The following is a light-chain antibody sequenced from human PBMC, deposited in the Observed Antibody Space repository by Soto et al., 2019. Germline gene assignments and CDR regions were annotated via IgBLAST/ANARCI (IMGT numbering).Light chain of an antibody. V-gene: IGKV1-8*01. CDR3: QQYYSYPWG. J-gene: IGKJ1*01. Sequence: AIRMTQSPSSFSASTGDRVTITCRASQGISSYLAWYQQTPGKAPKLLIYAEYTLPSGVPSRLGGSGSGTDFTLTISCLQSEDFATYYFQQYYSYPWGFGQGTKGEIK. CDR1: QGISSY. CDR2: AEY.